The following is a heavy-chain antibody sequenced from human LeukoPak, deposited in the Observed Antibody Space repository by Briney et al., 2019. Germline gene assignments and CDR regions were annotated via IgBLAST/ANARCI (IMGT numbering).Heavy chain of an antibody. CDR2: ISGSDGST. V-gene: IGHV3-23*01. CDR3: TKGLKSGFYYFDY. J-gene: IGHJ4*02. D-gene: IGHD5-12*01. CDR1: GLTFNNYD. Sequence: GGSLRLSCVASGLTFNNYDMNWVRQAPGKGLEWVSGISGSDGSTHYADSVKGRFTISRDKSKNTLFLQMNSLRAEDSAEYYCTKGLKSGFYYFDYWGQGTLVTVSS.